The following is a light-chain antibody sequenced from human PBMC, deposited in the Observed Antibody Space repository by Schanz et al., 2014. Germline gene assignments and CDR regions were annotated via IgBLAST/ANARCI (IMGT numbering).Light chain of an antibody. J-gene: IGLJ3*02. CDR2: DVN. CDR1: DSDIGTYNY. Sequence: QSALTQPASVSGSPGQSITISCSGTDSDIGTYNYVSWYQRHPGKAPKLMIYDVNNRPSGVSNRFSGSKSGNTASLTISGLQAEDEADYYCSSFTSSAALEVFGGGTKLTVL. CDR3: SSFTSSAALEV. V-gene: IGLV2-14*03.